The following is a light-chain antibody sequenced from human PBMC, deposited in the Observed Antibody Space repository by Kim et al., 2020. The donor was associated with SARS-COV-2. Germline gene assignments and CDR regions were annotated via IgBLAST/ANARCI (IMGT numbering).Light chain of an antibody. CDR3: QQYENLPPCT. CDR2: EAS. CDR1: QSVGTN. Sequence: SPGDRATLSCRTYQSVGTNLGWYQQNPGQAPRLLISEASTRATGVPRRFSGSGSGTEFTLTIISLQSEDFAVYYCQQYENLPPCTFGQGTKVDIK. J-gene: IGKJ1*01. V-gene: IGKV3-15*01.